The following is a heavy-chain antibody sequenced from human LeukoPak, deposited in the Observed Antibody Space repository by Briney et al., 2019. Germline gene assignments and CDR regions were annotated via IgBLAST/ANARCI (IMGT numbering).Heavy chain of an antibody. Sequence: PSETLPLTCTVSGGSISSSNYYWGWIRQPPGKGLEWIGYIYYSGRTNYNPSLKSRVTISVDTSKNQFSLTLSSVTAADTAVYYCARGQKYRNGYTVTELGSGYFDYWGQGTLVTVSS. CDR1: GGSISSSNYY. J-gene: IGHJ4*02. D-gene: IGHD5-18*01. CDR2: IYYSGRT. V-gene: IGHV4-61*05. CDR3: ARGQKYRNGYTVTELGSGYFDY.